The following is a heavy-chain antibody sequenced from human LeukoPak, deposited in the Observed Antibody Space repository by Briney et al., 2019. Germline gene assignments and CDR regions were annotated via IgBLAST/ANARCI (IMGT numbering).Heavy chain of an antibody. Sequence: PGGSLRLSCAASGFTFSDYCMSWIRQAPGKGLEWVSVISGGTGGSTYYADSVKGRFTISRDNSKNTLYLQMNSLRAEDTAVYYCAKRGSSSWTQFDYWGQGTLVTVSS. CDR2: ISGGTGGST. J-gene: IGHJ4*02. CDR1: GFTFSDYC. V-gene: IGHV3-23*01. CDR3: AKRGSSSWTQFDY. D-gene: IGHD6-13*01.